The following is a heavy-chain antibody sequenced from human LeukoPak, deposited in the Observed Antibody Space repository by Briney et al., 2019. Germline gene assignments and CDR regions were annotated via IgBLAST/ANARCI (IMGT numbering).Heavy chain of an antibody. CDR2: ISAQHGQT. Sequence: ASVKLSCKPSGYSENYYGITWVRQVAGQELEWMGWISAQHGQTEYPPNSQDRVTKTTDTYTNRADMELRSSRSDGRVVYYCAGSLGYCTSNVCYLNDWGQGTLVTVSS. CDR1: GYSENYYG. J-gene: IGHJ4*02. V-gene: IGHV1-18*01. CDR3: AGSLGYCTSNVCYLND. D-gene: IGHD2-8*01.